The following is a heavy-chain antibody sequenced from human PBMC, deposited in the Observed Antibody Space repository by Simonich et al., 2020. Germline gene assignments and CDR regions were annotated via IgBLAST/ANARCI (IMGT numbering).Heavy chain of an antibody. Sequence: EVQLVESGGGLVQPGGSLRLSCAASGFTFSSYWMSWVRQAPGKGLEWVANIKQDGSEKYYVDSVKGRFTISSDNAKNSLYLQMNSLRAEDTAVYYCARDGLGTAYYYYMDVWGKGTTVTVSS. J-gene: IGHJ6*03. CDR2: IKQDGSEK. D-gene: IGHD7-27*01. CDR1: GFTFSSYW. CDR3: ARDGLGTAYYYYMDV. V-gene: IGHV3-7*01.